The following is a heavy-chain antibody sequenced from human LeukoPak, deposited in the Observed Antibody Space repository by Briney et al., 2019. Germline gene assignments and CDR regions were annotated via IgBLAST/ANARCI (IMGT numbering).Heavy chain of an antibody. CDR2: IKSKTDGGTT. J-gene: IGHJ4*02. D-gene: IGHD5-12*01. CDR1: GFTFSNAW. Sequence: GGSLRLSCAASGFTFSNAWMSWVRQAPGKGLEWVGRIKSKTDGGTTDYAAPLKGRFTISRDDSKTTLYLQMNSLKTEDTAVYYCARDRGYDPHYYFDYWGQGTLVTVSS. CDR3: ARDRGYDPHYYFDY. V-gene: IGHV3-15*01.